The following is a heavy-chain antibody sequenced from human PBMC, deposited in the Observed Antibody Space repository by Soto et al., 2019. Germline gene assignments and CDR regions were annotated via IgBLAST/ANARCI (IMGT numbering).Heavy chain of an antibody. CDR1: GGSVNSDFYY. D-gene: IGHD6-6*01. CDR3: AREYSNSPEAFDY. Sequence: PSETLSLTCTVSGGSVNSDFYYWSWIRQPPGKGLEWIGYIYYTGSTNYNPSLKSRVTISLDTSRNQFSLKLSSVTAADTAVFYCAREYSNSPEAFDYWGQGALVTVSS. J-gene: IGHJ4*02. CDR2: IYYTGST. V-gene: IGHV4-61*01.